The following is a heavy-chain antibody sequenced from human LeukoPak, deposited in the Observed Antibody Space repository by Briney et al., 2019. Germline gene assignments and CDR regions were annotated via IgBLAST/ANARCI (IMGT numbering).Heavy chain of an antibody. CDR2: INPNSGGT. D-gene: IGHD3-10*01. Sequence: VASVKVSCKASGYTFTGYYIHWVRQAPGQGLEWMGWINPNSGGTNYAQKFQGRVTMTRDTSISTAYMELSRLRSDDTAVYYCARANMVRGVGLFFDRNWFDPWGQGTLVTVSS. J-gene: IGHJ5*02. V-gene: IGHV1-2*02. CDR3: ARANMVRGVGLFFDRNWFDP. CDR1: GYTFTGYY.